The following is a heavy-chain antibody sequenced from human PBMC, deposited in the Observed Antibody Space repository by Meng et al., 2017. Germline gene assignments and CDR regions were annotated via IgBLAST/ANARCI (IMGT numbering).Heavy chain of an antibody. CDR3: ARERGDDILTGLIDY. CDR2: ISGSGGST. V-gene: IGHV3-23*01. J-gene: IGHJ4*02. CDR1: GFTFSSYA. Sequence: GESLKISCAASGFTFSSYAMSWVRQAPGKGLEWVSAISGSGGSTYYADSVKGRFTISRDNSKNTLYLQMNSLRAEDTAVYYCARERGDDILTGLIDYWGQGTLVTVSS. D-gene: IGHD3-9*01.